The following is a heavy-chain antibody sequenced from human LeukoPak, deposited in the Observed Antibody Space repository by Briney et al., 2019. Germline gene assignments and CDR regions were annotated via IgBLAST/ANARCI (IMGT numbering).Heavy chain of an antibody. Sequence: ESGGGVVQPGGSLRLSCAASGFTFSSYGMHWVRQAPGKGLEWVAFIRYDGSNKYYADSVKGRFTISRDNSKNTLYLQMNSLRAEDTAVYYCAKIGKRPGDYYDSGGYSDYWGQGTLVTVSS. J-gene: IGHJ4*02. CDR3: AKIGKRPGDYYDSGGYSDY. CDR1: GFTFSSYG. V-gene: IGHV3-30*02. CDR2: IRYDGSNK. D-gene: IGHD3-22*01.